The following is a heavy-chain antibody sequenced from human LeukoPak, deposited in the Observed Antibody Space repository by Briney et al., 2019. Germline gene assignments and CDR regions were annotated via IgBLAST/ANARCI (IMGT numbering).Heavy chain of an antibody. CDR2: IWYDGSNK. CDR1: GFTFSSYG. D-gene: IGHD2-8*01. Sequence: TGGSLRLSCAASGFTFSSYGMHWVRQAPGKGLEWVAVIWYDGSNKYYADSVKGRFTISRDNSKNTLYLQMNSLRAEDTAVYYCAKDPTYCTNGVCYRSNYYMDVWGKGTTVTVSS. CDR3: AKDPTYCTNGVCYRSNYYMDV. V-gene: IGHV3-33*06. J-gene: IGHJ6*03.